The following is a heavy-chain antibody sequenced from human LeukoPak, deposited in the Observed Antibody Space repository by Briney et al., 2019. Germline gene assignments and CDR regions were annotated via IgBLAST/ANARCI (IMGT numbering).Heavy chain of an antibody. CDR2: IYYSGST. V-gene: IGHV4-39*01. CDR3: ARHYDFWSGYWYFDY. Sequence: GSLRLSCAASGFTFSSYSMNWVRQAPGKGLEWIGSIYYSGSTYYNPSLKSRVTISVDTSKNQFSLKLSSVTAADTAVYYCARHYDFWSGYWYFDYWGQGTLVTVSS. CDR1: GFTFSSYSMN. D-gene: IGHD3-3*01. J-gene: IGHJ4*02.